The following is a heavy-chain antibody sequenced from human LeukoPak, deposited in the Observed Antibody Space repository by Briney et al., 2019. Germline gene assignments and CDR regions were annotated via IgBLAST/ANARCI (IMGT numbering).Heavy chain of an antibody. Sequence: ASVKVSCKASGYTFTSYGISWVRQAPGQGLEWMGWISAYNGNTNYAQKLQGRVTMTRDMSTSTVYMELSSLRSEDTAVYYCSRPPSLDGRDYWGQGTLVTVSS. V-gene: IGHV1-18*01. CDR3: SRPPSLDGRDY. CDR2: ISAYNGNT. CDR1: GYTFTSYG. J-gene: IGHJ4*02. D-gene: IGHD2-2*01.